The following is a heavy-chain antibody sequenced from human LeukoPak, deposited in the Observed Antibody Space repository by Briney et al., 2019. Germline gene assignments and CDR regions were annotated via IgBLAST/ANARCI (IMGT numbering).Heavy chain of an antibody. CDR1: GGSISSYY. CDR2: IYYSGST. CDR3: ARGGLLRLQPLDY. V-gene: IGHV4-59*01. D-gene: IGHD3-3*01. Sequence: PSETLSLTCTVSGGSISSYYWSWIRQPPGKGLEWIGYIYYSGSTNYNPSLKSRVTISVDTSKNQFSLKLSSVTAADTAVYYCARGGLLRLQPLDYWGQGTLVTVSS. J-gene: IGHJ4*02.